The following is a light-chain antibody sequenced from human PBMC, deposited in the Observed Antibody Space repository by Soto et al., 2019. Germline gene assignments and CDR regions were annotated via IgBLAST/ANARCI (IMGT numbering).Light chain of an antibody. V-gene: IGLV2-14*01. CDR3: SSYSSSSTPVL. CDR2: EVT. Sequence: QSVLTQPASVSGSLGQSSTISCTGTSSDVGGYDYVSWYQQSPGKAPKLMIYEVTNRPSGVSNRFSGSKSGNTASLTISGLQAEDETDYYCSSYSSSSTPVLFGGGTKLTVL. J-gene: IGLJ2*01. CDR1: SSDVGGYDY.